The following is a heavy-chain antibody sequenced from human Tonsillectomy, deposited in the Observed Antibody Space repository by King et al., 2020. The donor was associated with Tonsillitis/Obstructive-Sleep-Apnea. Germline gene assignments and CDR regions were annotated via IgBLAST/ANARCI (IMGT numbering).Heavy chain of an antibody. CDR3: TTQYYDFWSGYYDLVFDY. Sequence: VQLVESGGGLVEPGGSLRLSCAASGFTFSNAWMSWVRQAPGKGLEWVGRIKSKTDGGTTDYDAPVKGRFTIARDESKNKLYLQMNSLKTEDTAVYYCTTQYYDFWSGYYDLVFDYWGQGTLVTVSS. D-gene: IGHD3-3*01. V-gene: IGHV3-15*01. J-gene: IGHJ4*02. CDR1: GFTFSNAW. CDR2: IKSKTDGGTT.